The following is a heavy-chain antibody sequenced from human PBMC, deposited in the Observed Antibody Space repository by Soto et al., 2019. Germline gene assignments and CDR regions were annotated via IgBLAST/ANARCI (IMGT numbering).Heavy chain of an antibody. CDR3: ARRSCIAARQAYGMDV. Sequence: EVQLVESGGGLVKPGGSLRLSCAASGFTFSSYSMNWVRQAPGKGLEWVSSISSSSSYIYYADSVKGRFTISRDNAKNSLYLQMNSLRAEDTAVYYCARRSCIAARQAYGMDVWGQGTTVTVSS. CDR1: GFTFSSYS. D-gene: IGHD6-6*01. J-gene: IGHJ6*02. V-gene: IGHV3-21*01. CDR2: ISSSSSYI.